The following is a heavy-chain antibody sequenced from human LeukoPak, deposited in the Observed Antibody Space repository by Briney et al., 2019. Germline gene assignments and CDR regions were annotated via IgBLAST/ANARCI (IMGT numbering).Heavy chain of an antibody. V-gene: IGHV4-30-2*01. J-gene: IGHJ4*02. CDR2: IYHSGST. Sequence: LRLSCAASGFTFSSYVMSWVRQAPGKGLEWIGYIYHSGSTYYNPSLKSRVTISVDRSKNQFSLKLSSVTAADTAVYYCARGGYYFDYWGQGTLVTVSS. CDR3: ARGGYYFDY. CDR1: GFTFSSYV.